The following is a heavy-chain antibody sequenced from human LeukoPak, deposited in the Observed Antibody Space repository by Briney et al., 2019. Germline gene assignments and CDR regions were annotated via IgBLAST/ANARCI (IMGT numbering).Heavy chain of an antibody. D-gene: IGHD1-7*01. Sequence: GGSLRLSCAASGFTFSSNDMHWVRLATGKGLEWVSAIGAAGDTYYPGSVKGRFTISRENAKNSLYLQMNSLRAGDTAVYYCARGKGGNWNYAIFNYWGQGTLVTVSS. CDR1: GFTFSSND. CDR2: IGAAGDT. J-gene: IGHJ4*01. CDR3: ARGKGGNWNYAIFNY. V-gene: IGHV3-13*01.